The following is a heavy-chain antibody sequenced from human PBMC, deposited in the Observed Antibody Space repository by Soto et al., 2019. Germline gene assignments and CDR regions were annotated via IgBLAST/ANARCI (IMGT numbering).Heavy chain of an antibody. CDR2: IYYSGST. V-gene: IGHV4-59*01. J-gene: IGHJ5*02. CDR3: ARDRRPTMVRGVIGGNNYHNWFDP. D-gene: IGHD3-10*01. Sequence: SETLSLTCTVSGGSISSYYWSWIRQPPGKGLEWIGYIYYSGSTNYNPSLKSRVTISVDTSKNQFSLKLSAVTAADTAVYYCARDRRPTMVRGVIGGNNYHNWFDPWGQGTLVTVSS. CDR1: GGSISSYY.